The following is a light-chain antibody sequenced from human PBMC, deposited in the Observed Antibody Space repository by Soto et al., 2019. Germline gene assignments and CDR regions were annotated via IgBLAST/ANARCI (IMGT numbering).Light chain of an antibody. V-gene: IGLV2-23*01. J-gene: IGLJ2*01. CDR1: SSDVGSYNL. CDR2: EDS. Sequence: QSALTQPASVSGSPGQSITISCTGTSSDVGSYNLVSWYQQYPGKAPKLMIYEDSKRPSGVPNRFSGSKSGTTASPTISGLQAEDEANYYCCSYASSSTYVLFGGGTKVTVL. CDR3: CSYASSSTYVL.